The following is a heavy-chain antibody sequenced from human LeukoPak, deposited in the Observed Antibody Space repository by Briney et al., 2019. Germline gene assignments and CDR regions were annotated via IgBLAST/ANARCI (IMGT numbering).Heavy chain of an antibody. V-gene: IGHV3-43*01. J-gene: IGHJ6*03. Sequence: GGSLRLSCAASGFTFEDYTMHWVRQSPGKRLEWVSLISWDGGSTYYADSVKGRFTISRDNSKNTLYLQMNSLRAEDTAVYYCAKLDGSPRISYYYYYMDVWGKGTTVTISS. CDR1: GFTFEDYT. D-gene: IGHD3/OR15-3a*01. CDR3: AKLDGSPRISYYYYYMDV. CDR2: ISWDGGST.